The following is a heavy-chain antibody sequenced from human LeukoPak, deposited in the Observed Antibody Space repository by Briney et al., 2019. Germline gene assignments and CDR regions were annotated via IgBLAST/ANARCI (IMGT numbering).Heavy chain of an antibody. D-gene: IGHD1-26*01. J-gene: IGHJ4*02. CDR2: ISHSGST. Sequence: KPSETLSLTCTVSGGSISSGGYYWSWIRQPPGKGLEWIGYISHSGSTNYNPSLKSRVTISVDTSKNQFSLKLSSVTAADTAVYYCARMPPVGGSYVYWGQGTLVTVSS. V-gene: IGHV4-61*08. CDR3: ARMPPVGGSYVY. CDR1: GGSISSGGYY.